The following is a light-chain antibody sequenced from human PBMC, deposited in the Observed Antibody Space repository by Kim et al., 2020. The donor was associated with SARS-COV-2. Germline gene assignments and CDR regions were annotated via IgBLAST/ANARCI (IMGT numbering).Light chain of an antibody. J-gene: IGLJ2*01. Sequence: QSALTQPPSASGSPGQSVTISCTGTSSNIGASNYVSWYQQHPGKVPKVMIYEVSKRPSGVPDRFSGSKSGNTASLTVSGLQAEDEADYFCCSYAGDNDLVFGGGTQLTIL. CDR1: SSNIGASNY. V-gene: IGLV2-8*01. CDR2: EVS. CDR3: CSYAGDNDLV.